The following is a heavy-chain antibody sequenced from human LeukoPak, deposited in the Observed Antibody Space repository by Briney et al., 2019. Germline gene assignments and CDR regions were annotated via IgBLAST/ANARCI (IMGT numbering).Heavy chain of an antibody. CDR1: GFTFSSYS. V-gene: IGHV3-21*01. D-gene: IGHD3-10*01. J-gene: IGHJ3*02. Sequence: KPGGSLRLSCAASGFTFSSYSMNWVRQAPGKGLEWVSSISSSSSYIYYADSVKGRFTISRDNAKNSLYLQMNSLRAEDTAVYYCASSYYGSVSYRAFDIWGQGTMVTVSS. CDR2: ISSSSSYI. CDR3: ASSYYGSVSYRAFDI.